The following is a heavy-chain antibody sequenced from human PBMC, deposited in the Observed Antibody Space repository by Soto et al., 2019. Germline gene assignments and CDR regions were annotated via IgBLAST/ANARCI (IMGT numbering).Heavy chain of an antibody. CDR1: GFTFSDYS. V-gene: IGHV3-48*02. D-gene: IGHD1-26*01. CDR2: ISSSSNAI. J-gene: IGHJ6*02. Sequence: ESGGGLVQPGGSLRLSCAASGFTFSDYSMNWVRQAPGRGLEWVSYISSSSNAIYYADSVKGRFTISRDNAKNSLYLQMNSLRDEDTAVYYCAKDLPLARWVGGMDVWGQGTTVSVSS. CDR3: AKDLPLARWVGGMDV.